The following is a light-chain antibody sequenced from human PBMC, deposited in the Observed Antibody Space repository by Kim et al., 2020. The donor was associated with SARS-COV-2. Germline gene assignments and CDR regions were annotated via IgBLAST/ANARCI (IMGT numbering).Light chain of an antibody. CDR1: QSNSMW. CDR3: QQYDNY. J-gene: IGKJ2*01. CDR2: KAS. V-gene: IGKV1-5*03. Sequence: DIQMTQSPSTLSASVGDRVIITCRASQSNSMWLVWYQQKPGKAPKLLISKASSLQSGVPSRFSGSGSGTEFTLTISSLQPDDFGTYYCQQYDNYFGQGTKLEI.